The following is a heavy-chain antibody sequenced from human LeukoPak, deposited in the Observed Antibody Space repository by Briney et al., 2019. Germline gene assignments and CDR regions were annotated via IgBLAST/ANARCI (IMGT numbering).Heavy chain of an antibody. D-gene: IGHD2-15*01. V-gene: IGHV4-31*03. J-gene: IGHJ5*02. CDR2: IYYSGST. CDR1: GGSISSGGYY. Sequence: SETLSLTCTVSGGSISSGGYYWNWIRQHPGKGLEWIGYIYYSGSTHYNPSPQSRLTISVDTSKNQFSLRLRSVTAADTAVYYCARDRRPYCTGGSCFGWFDPWGQGTLVTVSS. CDR3: ARDRRPYCTGGSCFGWFDP.